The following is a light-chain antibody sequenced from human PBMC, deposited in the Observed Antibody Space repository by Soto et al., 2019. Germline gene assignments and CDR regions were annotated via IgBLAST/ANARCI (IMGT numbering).Light chain of an antibody. CDR3: CSHAGSYTYV. V-gene: IGLV2-11*01. CDR2: DVT. J-gene: IGLJ1*01. CDR1: SSDVGGYNY. Sequence: QSALTQPGSVSGSAGQSLTISCTGTSSDVGGYNYVSWYQQYPGKVPKLMIYDVTKRPSGVPDRFSGSKSGNTASLTISGLQAEDEADYYCCSHAGSYTYVFGTGTKVTVL.